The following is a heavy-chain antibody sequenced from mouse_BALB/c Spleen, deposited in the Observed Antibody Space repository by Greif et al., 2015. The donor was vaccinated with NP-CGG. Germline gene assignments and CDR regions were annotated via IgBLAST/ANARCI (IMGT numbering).Heavy chain of an antibody. CDR2: ISSGGSYT. CDR3: ARHDGNF. V-gene: IGHV5-9-1*01. Sequence: EVMLVESGGGLVKPGGSLELSCAASGFTFSSYAMSWVRQTPEKRLEWVATISSGGSYTYYPDSVKGRFTISRDNAKNXLYLQMSSLRSEDTAMYYCARHDGNFWGQGTTLTVSS. J-gene: IGHJ2*01. D-gene: IGHD2-3*01. CDR1: GFTFSSYA.